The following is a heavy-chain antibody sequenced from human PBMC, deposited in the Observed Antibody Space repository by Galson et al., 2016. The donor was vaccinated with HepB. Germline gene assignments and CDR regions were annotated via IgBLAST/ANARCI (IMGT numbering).Heavy chain of an antibody. D-gene: IGHD3-10*01. CDR2: NHYSGNP. Sequence: ETLSLTCTVSGASISDYYWSWIRQSPGKGLEWIGYNHYSGNPTYNPSLKSRVTVSVDTSKNQFSLMLSSVTAADTAVYYCAGRRGESGTFYYWGQGSLATGSS. V-gene: IGHV4-59*01. CDR3: AGRRGESGTFYY. J-gene: IGHJ4*02. CDR1: GASISDYY.